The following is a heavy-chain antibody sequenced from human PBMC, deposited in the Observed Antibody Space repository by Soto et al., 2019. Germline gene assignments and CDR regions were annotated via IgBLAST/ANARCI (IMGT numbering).Heavy chain of an antibody. CDR3: TGGENDYNYYYYYPMDI. CDR1: GFSFSGFV. J-gene: IGHJ6*02. CDR2: IRSKANNYAT. D-gene: IGHD4-4*01. Sequence: GGSLRLSCAASGFSFSGFVMHWVRQASGKGLEWVGRIRSKANNYATAYAASVKGRFTISRDDSKNTAYLQMNSLKTEDTAVYYCTGGENDYNYYYYYPMDIWGQGTTVTVSS. V-gene: IGHV3-73*01.